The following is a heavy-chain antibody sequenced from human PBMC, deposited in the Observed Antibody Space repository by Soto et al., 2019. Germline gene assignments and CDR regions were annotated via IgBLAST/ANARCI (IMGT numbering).Heavy chain of an antibody. V-gene: IGHV3-30*18. D-gene: IGHD6-13*01. Sequence: QVQLVESGGGVVQPGRSLRLSCAASGFTFSSYGMHWVRQAPGKGLEWVAVISYDGSNKYYADSVKGRFTISRDNSKNTLYLQMNSLRDEDTAVYYCAKDFFRVRASPGCFDYWGQGTLVTVSS. CDR2: ISYDGSNK. J-gene: IGHJ4*02. CDR3: AKDFFRVRASPGCFDY. CDR1: GFTFSSYG.